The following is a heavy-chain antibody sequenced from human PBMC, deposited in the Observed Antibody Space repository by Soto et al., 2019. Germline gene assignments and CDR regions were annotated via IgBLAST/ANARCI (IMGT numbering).Heavy chain of an antibody. D-gene: IGHD3-9*01. CDR2: ISVSGANT. Sequence: GGSLRLSCAASGFSFITYAMTWVRQAPGKGLEWVSAISVSGANTYYADSVKGRFTISRDNSKITVYLQMNSLRADDTAVYYCARDSSPLYGWLLYYFDYWAREPWSPSPQ. CDR3: ARDSSPLYGWLLYYFDY. V-gene: IGHV3-23*01. J-gene: IGHJ4*02. CDR1: GFSFITYA.